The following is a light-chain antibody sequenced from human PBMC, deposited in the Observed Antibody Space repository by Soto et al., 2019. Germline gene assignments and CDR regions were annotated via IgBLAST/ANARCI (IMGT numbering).Light chain of an antibody. J-gene: IGLJ2*01. Sequence: QSALTQPASVSGSPGQSITISCTGTSSDVGSYNLVSWYQQHPGKAPKLMIYEGSKRPSGVSNRFSGSKSGNTASLTISGLQAEDEADDYCSSYTSSSTPVVFGGGTKLTVL. CDR2: EGS. CDR1: SSDVGSYNL. CDR3: SSYTSSSTPVV. V-gene: IGLV2-14*02.